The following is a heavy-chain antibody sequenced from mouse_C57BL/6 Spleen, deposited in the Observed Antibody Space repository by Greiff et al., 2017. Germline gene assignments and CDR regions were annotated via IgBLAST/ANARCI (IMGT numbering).Heavy chain of an antibody. CDR1: GFTFSDYY. D-gene: IGHD1-1*01. CDR2: INYDGSST. Sequence: EVKLQESEGGLVQPGSSMKLSCTASGFTFSDYYMAWVRQVPEKGLEWVANINYDGSSTYYLDSLKSRFIISRDNAKNILYLQMSSLKSEDTATYYCARDAHYYGSSYDYFDYWGQGTTLTVSS. J-gene: IGHJ2*01. V-gene: IGHV5-16*01. CDR3: ARDAHYYGSSYDYFDY.